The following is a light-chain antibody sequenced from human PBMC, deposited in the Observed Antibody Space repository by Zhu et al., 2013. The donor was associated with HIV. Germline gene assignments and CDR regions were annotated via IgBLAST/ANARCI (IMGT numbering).Light chain of an antibody. CDR2: SAS. Sequence: EIVLTQSPGTLSLSPGERATLSCRASQTFSSSYLAWYQQTPGQAPRLLIYSASSRATGIPDRFSGSGSGTDFTLTISRLEPEDFAVYYCQQYGSSPLFGQGTNLEIK. V-gene: IGKV3-20*01. J-gene: IGKJ2*01. CDR3: QQYGSSPL. CDR1: QTFSSSY.